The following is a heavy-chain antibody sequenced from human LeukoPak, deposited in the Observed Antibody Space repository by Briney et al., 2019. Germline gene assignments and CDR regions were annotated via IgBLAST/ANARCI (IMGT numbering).Heavy chain of an antibody. D-gene: IGHD1-20*01. CDR1: VFTFSSSA. Sequence: AGGSLRLSCAASVFTFSSSAMHWVRQAPDKGLEWVAVISSDGNYKYYADSVKGRFTISRDNSKNTLYLQMNSLRGEDTAVYYCARDYKWGYFDYWGQGTLVTVSS. CDR3: ARDYKWGYFDY. V-gene: IGHV3-30-3*01. CDR2: ISSDGNYK. J-gene: IGHJ4*02.